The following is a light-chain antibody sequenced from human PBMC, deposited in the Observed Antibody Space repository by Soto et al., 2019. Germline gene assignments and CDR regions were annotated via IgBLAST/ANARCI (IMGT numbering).Light chain of an antibody. J-gene: IGLJ3*02. Sequence: QAVVTQSPSASASLGASVKLTCTLSSGHTSYAIAWHQQQPEKGPRFLMKLDTDGSHSRGDGIPDRFSGSSSGAERYLTISSLQSDDEADYYCQTWGTGIWVFGGGTKLTVL. CDR2: LDTDGSH. CDR1: SGHTSYA. CDR3: QTWGTGIWV. V-gene: IGLV4-69*01.